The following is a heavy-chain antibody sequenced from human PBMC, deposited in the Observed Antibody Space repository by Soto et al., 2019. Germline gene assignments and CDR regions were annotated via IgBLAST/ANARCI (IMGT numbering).Heavy chain of an antibody. Sequence: QVQLQESGPGLVKPSETLSLTCTVSGGSISSYYWSWIRQPPGKGLEWIGYIYYSGSTNYKPSLKSRVTIAIGTSKNQFSLKLSSVTAADTAVYYCAREGGPYYGWGSNFDYWGQGPLVTVSS. CDR2: IYYSGST. CDR1: GGSISSYY. J-gene: IGHJ4*02. CDR3: AREGGPYYGWGSNFDY. V-gene: IGHV4-59*01. D-gene: IGHD3-10*01.